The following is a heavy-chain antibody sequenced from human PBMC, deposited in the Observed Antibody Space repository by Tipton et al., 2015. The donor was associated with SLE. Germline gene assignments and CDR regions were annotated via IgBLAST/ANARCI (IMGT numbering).Heavy chain of an antibody. Sequence: TLSLTCTVSGGSIRSYYWTWIRQPPGKRLEWIAYIYHSGITNYNPSLQSRVTISVDRSKNQFSLKLTSVTAADTAVYYCARGPPFMEWERNWFDPWGQGTQVTVSP. D-gene: IGHD3-3*02. CDR1: GGSIRSYY. CDR2: IYHSGIT. J-gene: IGHJ5*02. CDR3: ARGPPFMEWERNWFDP. V-gene: IGHV4-59*01.